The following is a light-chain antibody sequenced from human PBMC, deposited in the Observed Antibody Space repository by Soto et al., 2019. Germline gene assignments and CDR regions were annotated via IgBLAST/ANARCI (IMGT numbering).Light chain of an antibody. J-gene: IGKJ1*01. V-gene: IGKV3D-20*01. CDR2: DAS. Sequence: IVLTQSPATLSLSPGESATLSCGPSQSVXSSYLASYQQNLGLAPRLLXYDASSMATGSPDRLSGSGSGTDFTLTISRLEPEDFAVYYCQQYGSSTGTFGQGTKVDIK. CDR3: QQYGSSTGT. CDR1: QSVXSSY.